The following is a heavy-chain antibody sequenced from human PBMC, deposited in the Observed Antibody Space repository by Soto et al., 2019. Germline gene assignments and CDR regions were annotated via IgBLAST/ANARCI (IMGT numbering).Heavy chain of an antibody. V-gene: IGHV3-23*01. J-gene: IGHJ4*02. Sequence: GGSLRLSCAASGFSFSSYAMSWVRQAPGKGLECVSAISGISTYYADSVKGRFTISRDNSKNTLYLQMDTLGAEDTAVYYCAKSVAAPAWYFDYWGRGTLVTVFS. CDR3: AKSVAAPAWYFDY. D-gene: IGHD6-19*01. CDR2: ISGIST. CDR1: GFSFSSYA.